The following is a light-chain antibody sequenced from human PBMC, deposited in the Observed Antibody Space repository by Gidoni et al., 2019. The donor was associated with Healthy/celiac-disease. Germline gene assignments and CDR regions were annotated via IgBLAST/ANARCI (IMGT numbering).Light chain of an antibody. CDR1: QRVLYSSNNKNY. V-gene: IGKV4-1*01. CDR3: QQYYSTPRT. Sequence: DIVMSLSPDSLAVSLRERATSNCKSSQRVLYSSNNKNYLAWYQQKPGQPPKLLINWASTRESGVPDRFSGSGSGTDFTLTISSLQAEDVAVYYCQQYYSTPRTFGQGTKVEIK. J-gene: IGKJ1*01. CDR2: WAS.